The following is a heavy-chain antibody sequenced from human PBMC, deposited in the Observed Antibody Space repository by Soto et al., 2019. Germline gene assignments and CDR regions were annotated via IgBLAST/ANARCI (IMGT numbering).Heavy chain of an antibody. CDR2: IRSKGNNYAT. D-gene: IGHD3-9*01. CDR1: GITFSGSA. Sequence: EVQLVESGGGLVQPGGSLKLSCAGSGITFSGSAIHWVRQASGKGLEWVGRIRSKGNNYATAYAASMKGRFTVSRDESKNTAYLEKNSLTTEDTALYFCATEGADTHVDSWRYWGQGTLVTVSS. V-gene: IGHV3-73*02. J-gene: IGHJ4*02. CDR3: ATEGADTHVDSWRY.